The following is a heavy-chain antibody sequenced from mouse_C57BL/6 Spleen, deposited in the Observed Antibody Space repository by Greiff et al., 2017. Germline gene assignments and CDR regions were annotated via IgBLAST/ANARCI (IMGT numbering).Heavy chain of an antibody. V-gene: IGHV5-17*01. Sequence: DVHLVESGGGLVKPGGSLKLSCAASGFTFSDYGMHWVRQAPEKGLEWVAYISSGSSTIYYADTVKGRFTISRDNAKNTLFLQMTSLRSEDTAMYYCARGDYYGSRGDFDYWGQGTTLTVSS. CDR3: ARGDYYGSRGDFDY. J-gene: IGHJ2*01. CDR2: ISSGSSTI. CDR1: GFTFSDYG. D-gene: IGHD1-1*01.